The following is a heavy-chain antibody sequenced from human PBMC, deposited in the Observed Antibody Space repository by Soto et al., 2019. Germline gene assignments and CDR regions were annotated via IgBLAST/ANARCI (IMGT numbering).Heavy chain of an antibody. CDR3: ARQKDSSGYYYYYYGMDV. CDR2: ISSSSSTI. V-gene: IGHV3-48*02. Sequence: PGGSLRLSCAASGFTFSSYSMNWVRQAPGKGLEWVSYISSSSSTIYYADSVKGRFTISRDNAKNSLYLHMNSLRDEDTAVYYCARQKDSSGYYYYYYGMDVWGQGTTVTVSS. CDR1: GFTFSSYS. D-gene: IGHD3-22*01. J-gene: IGHJ6*02.